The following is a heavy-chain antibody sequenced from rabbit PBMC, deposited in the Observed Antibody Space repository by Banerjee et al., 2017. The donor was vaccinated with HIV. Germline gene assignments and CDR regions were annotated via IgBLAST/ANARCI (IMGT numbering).Heavy chain of an antibody. D-gene: IGHD6-1*01. Sequence: QEQLEESGGGLVQPEGSLTLTCTASGFSFSSSYWICWDRQAPGKGLELIACIYSSNSDKWYASWVNGRFTISRSTSLNTVDLKITSLTVADTATYFCGRDRDGDAGYGSLALWGQGTLVTVS. J-gene: IGHJ4*01. CDR3: GRDRDGDAGYGSLAL. V-gene: IGHV1S43*01. CDR2: IYSSNSDK. CDR1: GFSFSSSYW.